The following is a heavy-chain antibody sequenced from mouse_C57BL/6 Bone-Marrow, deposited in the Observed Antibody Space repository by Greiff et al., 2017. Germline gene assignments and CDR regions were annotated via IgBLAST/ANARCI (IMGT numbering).Heavy chain of an antibody. V-gene: IGHV1-64*01. CDR1: GYTFTSYW. Sequence: QVQLQQPGAELVKPGASVKLSCKASGYTFTSYWMHWVKQRPGQGLAWIGMIHPNSGSTNYNEKFKSKATLTVDKSSSTAYMQLSSLTSEDSAVYYCARDYGSSTWYFDVWGTGTTVTVSS. D-gene: IGHD1-1*01. CDR3: ARDYGSSTWYFDV. J-gene: IGHJ1*03. CDR2: IHPNSGST.